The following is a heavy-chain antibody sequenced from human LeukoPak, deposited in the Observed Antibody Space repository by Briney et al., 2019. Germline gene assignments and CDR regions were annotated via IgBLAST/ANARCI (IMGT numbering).Heavy chain of an antibody. CDR2: IYYTGNT. CDR3: TRGSGSRSYGWFDP. V-gene: IGHV4-59*01. Sequence: PSETLSLTCTVSGGSISSYYWSWIRQPPGKGLEWIGYIYYTGNTNYNPSLTSRVTISVDTSKNQFSLKLNSVTPADTAVYYCTRGSGSRSYGWFDPWGQGTLVTVSS. CDR1: GGSISSYY. D-gene: IGHD3-10*01. J-gene: IGHJ5*02.